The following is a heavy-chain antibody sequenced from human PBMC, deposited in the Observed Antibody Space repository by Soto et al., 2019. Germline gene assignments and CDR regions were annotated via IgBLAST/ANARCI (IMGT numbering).Heavy chain of an antibody. CDR3: AKILHEDSHGMDV. D-gene: IGHD2-15*01. V-gene: IGHV3-23*01. J-gene: IGHJ6*02. CDR2: ISRSGST. Sequence: GGSLRLSCAASGFTLSSYAMNWVRQAPGKGLEWVSAISRSGSTYYADAVKGRFTISRDNSKNTLYLQVNSLRAEDTAVYYCAKILHEDSHGMDVWGQGTTVTVSS. CDR1: GFTLSSYA.